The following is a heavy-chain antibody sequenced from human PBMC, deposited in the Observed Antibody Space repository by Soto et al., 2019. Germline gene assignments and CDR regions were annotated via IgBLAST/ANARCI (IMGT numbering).Heavy chain of an antibody. CDR3: ARRDWNYSADH. CDR2: IHYSGST. D-gene: IGHD1-7*01. J-gene: IGHJ5*02. Sequence: QVQLQESGPGLVKPSQTLSLTCTVSGGSISSGGYYWSWIRQHPGKGLEWIGYIHYSGSTDYNPSLKSRITISVDTSKNQFSLNLSSVTAADTAVYHCARRDWNYSADHWGQGTLVTVSP. V-gene: IGHV4-31*03. CDR1: GGSISSGGYY.